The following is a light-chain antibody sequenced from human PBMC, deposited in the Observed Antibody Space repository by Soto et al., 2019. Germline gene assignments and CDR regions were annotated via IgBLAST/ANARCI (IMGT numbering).Light chain of an antibody. CDR1: QSISSY. Sequence: DFQMTQSPSSLSASVGDRVTITCRASQSISSYLNWYQQEPGKAPKLLIYAASSLQSGVPSRFSGSGSGTDFTLTISSLQAEDFAVYYCQQYGSSSHTFGQGTKLEIK. J-gene: IGKJ2*01. CDR3: QQYGSSSHT. CDR2: AAS. V-gene: IGKV1-39*01.